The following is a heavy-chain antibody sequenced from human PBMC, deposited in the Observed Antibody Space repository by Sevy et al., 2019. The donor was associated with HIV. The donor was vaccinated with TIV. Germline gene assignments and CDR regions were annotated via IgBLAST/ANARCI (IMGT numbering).Heavy chain of an antibody. D-gene: IGHD5-12*01. J-gene: IGHJ6*02. CDR2: IKQDGSEK. CDR1: GFTFNSYW. V-gene: IGHV3-7*01. Sequence: GGSLRLSCAASGFTFNSYWMSWVRQAPGKGLEWVANIKQDGSEKSYVDSVKGRLTISRDNAQNSLFLQMNTLRAEDTAVYYCAREGSPYDTYYYYYGMDVWGQGTTVTVSS. CDR3: AREGSPYDTYYYYYGMDV.